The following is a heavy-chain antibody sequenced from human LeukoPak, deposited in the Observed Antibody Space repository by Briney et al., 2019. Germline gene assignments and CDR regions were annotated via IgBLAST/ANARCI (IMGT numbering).Heavy chain of an antibody. CDR3: ARDHHFMITFGGVIVGYFDY. J-gene: IGHJ4*02. CDR2: ISYDESNK. Sequence: GRSLRLSCAASGFTFSSYAMHWVRQAPGKWLEWVAVISYDESNKYYADSVKGRFTISRDNSKNTLYLQMNSLRAEDTAVYYCARDHHFMITFGGVIVGYFDYWGQGTLVTVSS. CDR1: GFTFSSYA. D-gene: IGHD3-16*02. V-gene: IGHV3-30*04.